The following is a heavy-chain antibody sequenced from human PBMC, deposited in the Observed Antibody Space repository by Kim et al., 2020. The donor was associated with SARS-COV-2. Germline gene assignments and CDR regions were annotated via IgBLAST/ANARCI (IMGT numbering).Heavy chain of an antibody. J-gene: IGHJ3*02. Sequence: NKYYADSVKGRFTISRDNSKNTLYLQMNSLRAEDTAVYYCARSGNSAFDIWGQGTMVTVSS. CDR3: ARSGNSAFDI. CDR2: NK. V-gene: IGHV3-33*01. D-gene: IGHD2-15*01.